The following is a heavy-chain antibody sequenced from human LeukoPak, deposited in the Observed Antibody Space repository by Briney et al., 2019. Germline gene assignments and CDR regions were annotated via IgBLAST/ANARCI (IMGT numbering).Heavy chain of an antibody. CDR2: INAGNGNT. J-gene: IGHJ5*02. CDR1: GYTFTSYA. V-gene: IGHV1-3*03. D-gene: IGHD4-17*01. Sequence: GASVKVSCKASGYTFTSYAMHWVRQAPGQRLEWMGWINAGNGNTKYSQEFQGRVTITRDTSASTAYMELSSLRSEDMAVYYCAREANNYGDYYWFDPWGQGTLVTVSS. CDR3: AREANNYGDYYWFDP.